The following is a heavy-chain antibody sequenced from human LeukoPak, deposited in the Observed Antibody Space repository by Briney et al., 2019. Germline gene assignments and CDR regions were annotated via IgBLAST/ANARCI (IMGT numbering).Heavy chain of an antibody. CDR1: GFTFIRSW. V-gene: IGHV3-7*01. D-gene: IGHD5-18*01. CDR3: ASLDTATFPGSAY. J-gene: IGHJ4*02. CDR2: IKQDGRDI. Sequence: GGSLRLSCTASGFTFIRSWMSWVRQAPGKGLEWVASIKQDGRDIHYVASVKGRFTISRDNAQSSLFLQMNSLRAEDTAVYYCASLDTATFPGSAYWGQGTLVTVSS.